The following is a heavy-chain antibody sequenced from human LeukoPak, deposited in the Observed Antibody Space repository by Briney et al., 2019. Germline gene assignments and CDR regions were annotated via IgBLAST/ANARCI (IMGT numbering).Heavy chain of an antibody. Sequence: GGSLRLSCAASGFTFSSYSMNWVRQASGTGLEWVSSISSSGSYINYADSLKGRFTISRDNAKNSLYLQMNSLRAEDTAVYYCAKDRITMVRGAFDYWGQGTLVTVSS. CDR2: ISSSGSYI. V-gene: IGHV3-21*04. J-gene: IGHJ4*02. D-gene: IGHD3-10*01. CDR3: AKDRITMVRGAFDY. CDR1: GFTFSSYS.